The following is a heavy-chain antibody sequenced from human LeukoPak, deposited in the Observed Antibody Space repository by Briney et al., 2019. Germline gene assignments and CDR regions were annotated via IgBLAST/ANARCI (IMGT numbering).Heavy chain of an antibody. CDR2: ISAYNGNT. Sequence: ASVKVSCKASSYTFTSYGISWVRQAPGQGLEWMGWISAYNGNTNYAQKLQGRVTMTTDTSTSTAYMELRSLRSDDTAVYYCARAPENYYDSSGYRHWGQGTLVTVSS. CDR3: ARAPENYYDSSGYRH. CDR1: SYTFTSYG. J-gene: IGHJ4*02. D-gene: IGHD3-22*01. V-gene: IGHV1-18*01.